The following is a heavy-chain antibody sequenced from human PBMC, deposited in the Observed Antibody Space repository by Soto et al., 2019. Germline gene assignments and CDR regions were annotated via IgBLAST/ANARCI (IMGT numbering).Heavy chain of an antibody. CDR1: GGSFSGYY. Sequence: SETLSLTCAVYGGSFSGYYWSWIRQPPGKGLEWIREINRSGSTNYNPSLKSRVTISVDTSKNQFSLKLSSVTAADTAVYYCARGNHKMLSSGGPYYYYYNMDVWGKGTTVTVSS. CDR2: INRSGST. V-gene: IGHV4-34*01. J-gene: IGHJ6*03. D-gene: IGHD6-19*01. CDR3: ARGNHKMLSSGGPYYYYYNMDV.